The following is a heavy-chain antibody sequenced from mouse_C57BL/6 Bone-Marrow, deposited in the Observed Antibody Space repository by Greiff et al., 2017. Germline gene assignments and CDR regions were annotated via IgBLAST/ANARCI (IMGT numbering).Heavy chain of an antibody. D-gene: IGHD1-1*01. CDR3: ARSHYYGSSYDFDY. J-gene: IGHJ2*01. CDR2: INPNNGGT. CDR1: GYTFTDYN. Sequence: VQLQQSGPELVKPGASVKIPCKASGYTFTDYNMAWVKQSHGKSLEWIGDINPNNGGTIYNQKFKGKATLTVDKSSSTAYMELRSLTSEDTAVYYCARSHYYGSSYDFDYGGQGTTLTVSS. V-gene: IGHV1-18*01.